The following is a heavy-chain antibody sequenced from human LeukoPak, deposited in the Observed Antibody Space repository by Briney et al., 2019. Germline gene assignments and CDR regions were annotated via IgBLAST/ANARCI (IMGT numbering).Heavy chain of an antibody. Sequence: SETLCLTCTVSGYSISSGYVWGWIRQPPGKGLEWIGRINHRGSTYYTPSPKPRATITVDRSKKQSSLKLSTVTAEDTAVYYCASLVGAIDYWGQGTLVTVSS. CDR1: GYSISSGYV. CDR3: ASLVGAIDY. D-gene: IGHD1-26*01. J-gene: IGHJ4*02. V-gene: IGHV4-38-2*02. CDR2: INHRGST.